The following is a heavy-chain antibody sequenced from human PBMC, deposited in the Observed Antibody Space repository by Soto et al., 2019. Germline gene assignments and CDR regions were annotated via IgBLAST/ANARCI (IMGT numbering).Heavy chain of an antibody. CDR1: GYTFTSYG. V-gene: IGHV1-18*01. CDR2: ISAYNGNT. Sequence: ASVRVSCRASGYTFTSYGIPSVRQAPGQGLEWMGWISAYNGNTNDAQKLQGRVPMTTDTSTSTAYMEPRSLRSDDTAVYYCARDRGMGAFDIWGQGTMVTVSS. CDR3: ARDRGMGAFDI. J-gene: IGHJ3*02.